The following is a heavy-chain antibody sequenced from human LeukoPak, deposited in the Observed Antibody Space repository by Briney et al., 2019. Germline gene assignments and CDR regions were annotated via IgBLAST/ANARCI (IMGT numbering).Heavy chain of an antibody. Sequence: SETLSLTCAVYGRSFSGYYWSWLRQPPGKGLEWLGEINHSGSTNYNPSLKSRVTISVDTSKNQFSLKLSSVTAADTAVYYCASREGIAVAGTGYYGMDVWGKGTTVTVSS. CDR1: GRSFSGYY. CDR3: ASREGIAVAGTGYYGMDV. CDR2: INHSGST. V-gene: IGHV4-34*01. J-gene: IGHJ6*04. D-gene: IGHD6-19*01.